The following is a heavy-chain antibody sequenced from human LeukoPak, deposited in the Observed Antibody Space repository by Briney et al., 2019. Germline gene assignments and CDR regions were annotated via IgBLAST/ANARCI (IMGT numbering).Heavy chain of an antibody. Sequence: SETLSLTCTVSGGSISSYYWSWIRQPPGKGLGWIGYIYYSGSTNYNPSLKSRVTISVDTSKNQFSLKLSSVTAADTAVYYCARLPITLVRGVINAFDIWGQGTMVTVSS. V-gene: IGHV4-59*08. J-gene: IGHJ3*02. D-gene: IGHD3-10*01. CDR1: GGSISSYY. CDR2: IYYSGST. CDR3: ARLPITLVRGVINAFDI.